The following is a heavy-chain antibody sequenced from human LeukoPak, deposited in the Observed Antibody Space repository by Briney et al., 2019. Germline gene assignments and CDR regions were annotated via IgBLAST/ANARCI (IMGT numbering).Heavy chain of an antibody. D-gene: IGHD3-22*01. CDR2: INPNSGGT. CDR3: ARGTYDSSGYFIDY. V-gene: IGHV1-2*02. Sequence: ASVKVSCKASGYTFSGYYMHWVRQAPGQGLEWMGWINPNSGGTNYAQKFQGSVTMTRDTSISTAYMELSRLRSDHAAVSYCARGTYDSSGYFIDYWGQGTLVTVSS. CDR1: GYTFSGYY. J-gene: IGHJ4*02.